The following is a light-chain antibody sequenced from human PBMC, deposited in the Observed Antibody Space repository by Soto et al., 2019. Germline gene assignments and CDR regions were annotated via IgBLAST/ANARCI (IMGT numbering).Light chain of an antibody. CDR3: QQNYSATWM. Sequence: DIQMTQSPSSLSASVGDRVTMTFRASQSISSYLNWYQQKPGKAPKLLIYAASSLQSGVPSRFSGSGSETDFTLTISSLQPEDFATYSCQQNYSATWMFGQGTKVDNK. V-gene: IGKV1-39*01. CDR2: AAS. CDR1: QSISSY. J-gene: IGKJ1*01.